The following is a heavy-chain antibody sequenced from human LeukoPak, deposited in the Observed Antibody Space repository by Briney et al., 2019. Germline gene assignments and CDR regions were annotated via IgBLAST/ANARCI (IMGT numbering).Heavy chain of an antibody. Sequence: PSETLSLTCAVYGGSFSGYYWSWIRQPPGKGLEWIGEINHSGSTNYNPSLKSRVTISVDTSKNQFSLKLSSVTAADTAVYYCARDTPRYCSGGSCYSSDYWGQGTLVTVSS. CDR3: ARDTPRYCSGGSCYSSDY. CDR1: GGSFSGYY. V-gene: IGHV4-34*01. D-gene: IGHD2-15*01. J-gene: IGHJ4*02. CDR2: INHSGST.